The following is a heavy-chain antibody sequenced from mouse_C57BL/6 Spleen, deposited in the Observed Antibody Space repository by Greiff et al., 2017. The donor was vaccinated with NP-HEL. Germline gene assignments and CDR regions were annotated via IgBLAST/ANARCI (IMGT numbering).Heavy chain of an antibody. D-gene: IGHD2-2*01. Sequence: QVHVKQPGAELVKPGASVKLSCKASGYTFTSYWMHWVKQRPGQGLEWIGMIHPNSGSTNYNEKFKSKATLTVDKSSSTAYMQLSSLTSEDSAVYYCARRGIYYGYDRAMDYWGQGTSVTVSS. V-gene: IGHV1-64*01. CDR1: GYTFTSYW. J-gene: IGHJ4*01. CDR3: ARRGIYYGYDRAMDY. CDR2: IHPNSGST.